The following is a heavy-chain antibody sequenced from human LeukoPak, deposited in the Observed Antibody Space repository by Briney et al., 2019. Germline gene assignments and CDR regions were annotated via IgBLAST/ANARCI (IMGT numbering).Heavy chain of an antibody. V-gene: IGHV1-2*02. J-gene: IGHJ4*02. CDR2: INPNSGGT. D-gene: IGHD3-10*01. Sequence: ASVKVSCKASGYTFTGYYMHWVRQAPGQGLEWMGWINPNSGGTNYAQKFQGRVTMTRDTSINTAYMELSRLRSDDTAVYYCARDGGLWGVITYWGQGTLVTVSS. CDR1: GYTFTGYY. CDR3: ARDGGLWGVITY.